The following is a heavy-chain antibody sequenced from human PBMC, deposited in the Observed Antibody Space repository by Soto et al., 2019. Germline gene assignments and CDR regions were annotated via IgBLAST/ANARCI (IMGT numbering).Heavy chain of an antibody. CDR2: ISWNGRNI. V-gene: IGHV3-9*01. CDR1: GFTFGDDA. D-gene: IGHD1-7*01. Sequence: SLRLSWVGAAVCGFTFGDDAMDWVRQGPGKGLEWVSGISWNGRNIAYADSVKGRFTILRDNTENYLYLEMKSLRPEDTALYYCVQVQNWDYGDVSFDSWGQGTRVTASS. J-gene: IGHJ4*02. CDR3: VQVQNWDYGDVSFDS.